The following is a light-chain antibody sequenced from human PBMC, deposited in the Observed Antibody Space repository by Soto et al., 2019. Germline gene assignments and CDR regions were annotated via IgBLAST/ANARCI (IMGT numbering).Light chain of an antibody. CDR3: AAWDDSLNGVI. CDR1: SSNIGSNT. J-gene: IGLJ2*01. CDR2: SNN. V-gene: IGLV1-44*01. Sequence: QSVLTQPPSASGTPGQRVTISCSGSSSNIGSNTVNWYQHLPGTAPKLLIYSNNQRPSGVHDRFSGSKSGTSASLAISGLQSEDEADYYCAAWDDSLNGVIFGGGTKVTVL.